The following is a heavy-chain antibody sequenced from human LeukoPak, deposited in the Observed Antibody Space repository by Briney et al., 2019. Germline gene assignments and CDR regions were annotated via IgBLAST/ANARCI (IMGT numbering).Heavy chain of an antibody. D-gene: IGHD6-19*01. Sequence: GESLKISCKGSGYSFTSYWIGWVRQKPGKGLEWMGIIYPGDSDTRYSPSFQGQVTISADKSISTAYLQWSSLKASDTAMYYCARYGPYSSGPKRFDYWGQGTLVTVSS. J-gene: IGHJ4*02. CDR3: ARYGPYSSGPKRFDY. V-gene: IGHV5-51*01. CDR2: IYPGDSDT. CDR1: GYSFTSYW.